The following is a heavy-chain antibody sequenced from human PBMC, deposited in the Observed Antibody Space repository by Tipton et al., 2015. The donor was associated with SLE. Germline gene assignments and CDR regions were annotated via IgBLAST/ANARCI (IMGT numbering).Heavy chain of an antibody. CDR2: INHSGST. D-gene: IGHD5-12*01. V-gene: IGHV4-34*01. CDR1: GGSFSGYY. Sequence: TLSLTCAVYGGSFSGYYWSWIRQPPGKGLEWIGEINHSGSTNYNPSLKSRVTISVDTSKNQFSLKLSSVTAADTAVYYCARGYSCYVLNYYMDVWGKGTTVTVAS. J-gene: IGHJ6*03. CDR3: ARGYSCYVLNYYMDV.